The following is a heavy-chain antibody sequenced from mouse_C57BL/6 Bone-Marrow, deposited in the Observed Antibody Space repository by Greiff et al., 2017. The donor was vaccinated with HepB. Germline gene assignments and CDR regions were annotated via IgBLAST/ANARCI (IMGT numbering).Heavy chain of an antibody. CDR2: IYPRSGNT. CDR1: GYTFTSYG. V-gene: IGHV1-81*01. D-gene: IGHD1-1*01. J-gene: IGHJ2*01. Sequence: VQLQQSGAELARPGASVKLSCKASGYTFTSYGISWVKQRTGQGLEWIGEIYPRSGNTYYNEKFKGKATLTADKSSSTAYMELRSLTAEDSAVYFCARKARITTVVAREAFDYWGQGTTLTVSS. CDR3: ARKARITTVVAREAFDY.